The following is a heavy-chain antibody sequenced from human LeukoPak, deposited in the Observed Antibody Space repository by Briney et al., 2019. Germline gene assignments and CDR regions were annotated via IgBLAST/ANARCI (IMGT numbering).Heavy chain of an antibody. CDR1: GFTFSSYS. CDR3: ARSRSSESRNDY. V-gene: IGHV3-21*01. J-gene: IGHJ4*02. CDR2: ISNSSSYI. Sequence: GGSLRLSCAASGFTFSSYSMNWVRQAPGKGLEWVSSISNSSSYIYYADSVKGRFTISRDNAKNSLYLQMNSLRAEDTAVYYCARSRSSESRNDYWGQGTLLTVSS. D-gene: IGHD6-6*01.